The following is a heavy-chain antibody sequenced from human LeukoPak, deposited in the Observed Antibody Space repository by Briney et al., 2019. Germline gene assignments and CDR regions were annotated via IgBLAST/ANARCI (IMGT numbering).Heavy chain of an antibody. Sequence: PGGSLRLSCAASGFTFSSYAMSWVRQAPGKGLEWVSAISGSGGSTYYADSVKGRFTFSRDSSKNTVYLQMNSLSAEDTAIYYCAKLDDYNSYFDYWGQGTLVAVSS. J-gene: IGHJ4*02. CDR2: ISGSGGST. D-gene: IGHD5-24*01. CDR1: GFTFSSYA. CDR3: AKLDDYNSYFDY. V-gene: IGHV3-23*01.